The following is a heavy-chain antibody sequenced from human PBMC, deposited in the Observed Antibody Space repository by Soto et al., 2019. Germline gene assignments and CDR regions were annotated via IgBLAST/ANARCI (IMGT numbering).Heavy chain of an antibody. J-gene: IGHJ4*02. CDR1: GFTFSSYG. CDR2: ISYDGSNK. V-gene: IGHV3-30*18. Sequence: GGSLRLSCAASGFTFSSYGMHWVRQAPGKGLEWVAVISYDGSNKYYADSVKGRFTISRDNSKNTLYLQMNSLRAEDTAVYYCAKDKPAYYYDSSGPGVDYWGQGTLVTVSS. CDR3: AKDKPAYYYDSSGPGVDY. D-gene: IGHD3-22*01.